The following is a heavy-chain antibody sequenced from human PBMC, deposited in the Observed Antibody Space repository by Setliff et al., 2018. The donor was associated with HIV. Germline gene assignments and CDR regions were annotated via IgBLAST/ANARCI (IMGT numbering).Heavy chain of an antibody. D-gene: IGHD2-8*01. CDR1: GDTFSNYA. CDR2: IIPSSGGT. V-gene: IGHV1-2*06. J-gene: IGHJ3*02. Sequence: ASVKVSCKASGDTFSNYAISWVRQAPGQGLEWMGRIIPSSGGTNFAQKFQGRVTMTRDTSISTAYMELSRLRSDDTAVYYCASKVFCPNGVRLDAFDIWGQGTMVTVSS. CDR3: ASKVFCPNGVRLDAFDI.